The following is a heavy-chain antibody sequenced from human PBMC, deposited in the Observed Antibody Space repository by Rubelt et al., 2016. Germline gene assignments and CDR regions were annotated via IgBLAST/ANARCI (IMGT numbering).Heavy chain of an antibody. D-gene: IGHD6-19*01. CDR3: ATGYSSGWYVAY. V-gene: IGHV1-18*01. J-gene: IGHJ4*02. CDR1: GYTFTSYG. CDR2: LSAYNGNT. Sequence: QVQLVQSGAEVKKPGASVKVSCKASGYTFTSYGISWVRQAPGQGLEWMGWLSAYNGNTKYSQKFKGSVTITRDTSASTAYMELSSLRSEDTAIYYCATGYSSGWYVAYWGQGTLVTVSS.